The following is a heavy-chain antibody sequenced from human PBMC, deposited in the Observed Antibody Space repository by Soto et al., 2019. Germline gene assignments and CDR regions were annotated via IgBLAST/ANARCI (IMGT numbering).Heavy chain of an antibody. J-gene: IGHJ6*02. Sequence: GASGKVSCKASGYTFTSYGISWVRQAPGQGLEWMGWISAYNGNTNYAQKLQGRVTMTTDTSTSTAYMELRSLRSDDTAVYYCAVYCSGGSCYRGGGGYYGMDVWGQGTTVTVSS. CDR2: ISAYNGNT. V-gene: IGHV1-18*04. CDR1: GYTFTSYG. D-gene: IGHD2-15*01. CDR3: AVYCSGGSCYRGGGGYYGMDV.